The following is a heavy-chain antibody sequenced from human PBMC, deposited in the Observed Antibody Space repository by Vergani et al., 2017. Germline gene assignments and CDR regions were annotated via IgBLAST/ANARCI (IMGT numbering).Heavy chain of an antibody. V-gene: IGHV1-69*06. CDR3: ARGSYYYGSGSYFQFDY. Sequence: QVQLVQSGAEVKKPGSSVKVSCKASGGTFSSYAISWVRQAPGQGLEWMGGIIPIFGTANYAQKFQGRVTITADKSTSTVYMELSSLRSEDTAVYYCARGSYYYGSGSYFQFDYWGQGTLVTVSS. J-gene: IGHJ4*02. D-gene: IGHD3-10*01. CDR1: GGTFSSYA. CDR2: IIPIFGTA.